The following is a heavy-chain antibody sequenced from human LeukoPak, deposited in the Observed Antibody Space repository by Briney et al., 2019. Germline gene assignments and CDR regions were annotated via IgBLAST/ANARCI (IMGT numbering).Heavy chain of an antibody. CDR3: VRDATVGAAYFDF. CDR1: RFIFPSTG. CDR2: IRYDGSDK. Sequence: GGSLRLSCAASRFIFPSTGMHWVRQAPGKGLKWVSFIRYDGSDKYYADSVQGRFIISRDNSKNTLFLQMNSLRLDDTAVYYCVRDATVGAAYFDFWGQGALVTVSS. V-gene: IGHV3-30*02. J-gene: IGHJ4*02. D-gene: IGHD2-15*01.